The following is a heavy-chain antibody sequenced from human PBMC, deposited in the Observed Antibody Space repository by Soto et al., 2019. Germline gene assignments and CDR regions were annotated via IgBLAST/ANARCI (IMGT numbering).Heavy chain of an antibody. J-gene: IGHJ6*02. CDR2: IDPSDSYT. D-gene: IGHD2-2*02. CDR1: GYSFTTYW. CDR3: ARIIEFSVSYPYTMDV. V-gene: IGHV5-10-1*01. Sequence: GASLKISCKGSGYSFTTYWITWVRQMPGKGLEWMGRIDPSDSYTNYSPSFQGHVTISADKSISTAYLQWSSLKASDTAMYYCARIIEFSVSYPYTMDVWGQGTTVTVSS.